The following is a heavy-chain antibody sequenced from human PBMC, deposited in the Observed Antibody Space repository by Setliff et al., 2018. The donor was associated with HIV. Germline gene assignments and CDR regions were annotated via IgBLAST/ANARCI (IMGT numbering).Heavy chain of an antibody. CDR3: ATDTIIAAAAKPSDY. CDR2: IIPILGVA. CDR1: RSTFNSHT. Sequence: ASVKVSCKASRSTFNSHTINWVRQAPGQGLDWMGRIIPILGVANYAQRFQGKVTITADKSTSTAYMELTSLRFDDTAVYYCATDTIIAAAAKPSDYWGQGTQVTVSS. D-gene: IGHD6-13*01. V-gene: IGHV1-69*02. J-gene: IGHJ4*02.